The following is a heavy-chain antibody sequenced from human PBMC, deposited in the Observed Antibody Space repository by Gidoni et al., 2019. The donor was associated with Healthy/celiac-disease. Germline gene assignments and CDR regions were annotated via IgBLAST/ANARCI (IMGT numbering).Heavy chain of an antibody. Sequence: QVQLVQSGAEVKKPGSSVKVSCKASGGTFRSYAIRWVRQAPGQGLEWMGGIIPIFGTANYAQKFQGRVTITADESTSTAYMELSSLRSEDTAVYYCARARSTYYDILTGLDAFDIWGQGTMVTVSS. CDR3: ARARSTYYDILTGLDAFDI. V-gene: IGHV1-69*01. D-gene: IGHD3-9*01. J-gene: IGHJ3*02. CDR1: GGTFRSYA. CDR2: IIPIFGTA.